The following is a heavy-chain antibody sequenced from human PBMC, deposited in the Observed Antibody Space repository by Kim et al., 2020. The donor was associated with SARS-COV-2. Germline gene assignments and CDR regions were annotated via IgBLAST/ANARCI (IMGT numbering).Heavy chain of an antibody. J-gene: IGHJ4*02. CDR3: ARDLGYSGSYSPFDY. Sequence: SETLSLTCTVSGGSISSSSYYWGWIRQPPGKGLEWIGSIYYSGSTYYNPSLKSRVTISVDTSKNQFSLKLSSVTAADTAVYYCARDLGYSGSYSPFDYWGQGTLVTVSS. CDR2: IYYSGST. CDR1: GGSISSSSYY. V-gene: IGHV4-39*07. D-gene: IGHD1-26*01.